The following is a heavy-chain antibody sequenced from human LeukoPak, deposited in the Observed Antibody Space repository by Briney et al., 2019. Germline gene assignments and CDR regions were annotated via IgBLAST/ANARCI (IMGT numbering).Heavy chain of an antibody. CDR1: GFTFSSYA. CDR2: ISGSGGST. CDR3: AKSHGSGSYYPLDY. Sequence: GGSLRLSCAASGFTFSSYAMSWVRQAPGKGLEWVSAISGSGGSTYYADSVKGRFTISRDNSKNSLYLQMNSLRAEDTALYYCAKSHGSGSYYPLDYWGQGTLVTVSS. J-gene: IGHJ4*02. V-gene: IGHV3-23*01. D-gene: IGHD3-10*01.